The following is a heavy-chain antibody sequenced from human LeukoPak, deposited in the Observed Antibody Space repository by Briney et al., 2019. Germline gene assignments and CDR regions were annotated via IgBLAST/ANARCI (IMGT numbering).Heavy chain of an antibody. V-gene: IGHV3-21*01. CDR2: ISSSSSYI. Sequence: GGSLRLSCAASGFTFSSYSVNWVRQAPGKGLEWVSSISSSSSYIYYADSVKGRFTISRDNAKNSLYRQMNSLRAEDTAVYYCARDDQGKAVYWGQGTLVTVSS. CDR3: ARDDQGKAVY. D-gene: IGHD6-19*01. J-gene: IGHJ4*02. CDR1: GFTFSSYS.